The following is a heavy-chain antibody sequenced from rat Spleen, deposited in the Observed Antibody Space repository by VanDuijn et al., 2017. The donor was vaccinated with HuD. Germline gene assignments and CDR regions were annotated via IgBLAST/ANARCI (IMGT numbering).Heavy chain of an antibody. CDR2: IDYEGSTT. CDR3: ARKGEFGYYDGYYHVDY. CDR1: GFTFSDYY. V-gene: IGHV5-22*01. Sequence: EVQVVESGGGLVQPGRSMKLSCAASGFTFSDYYMVWVRQAPKKGLEWVASIDYEGSTTHYGDSVKGRFTITRDNAKSTLYLQMNSLRSEDTASYYCARKGEFGYYDGYYHVDYWGQGVMVTVSS. J-gene: IGHJ2*01. D-gene: IGHD1-12*03.